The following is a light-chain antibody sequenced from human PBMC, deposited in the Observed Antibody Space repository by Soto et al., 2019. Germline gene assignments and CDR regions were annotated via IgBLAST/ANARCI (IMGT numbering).Light chain of an antibody. CDR3: SSYGGSNNYV. J-gene: IGLJ1*01. CDR2: EVT. Sequence: QSVLSQPPSASGSPGQSVTISCTATSSDVGDYDYVSWYQQHPGKAPKLMIYEVTKRPSGVPDRFSGSKSGYTASLTVSGLRAEDDADYYCSSYGGSNNYVFGTGTKVTVL. CDR1: SSDVGDYDY. V-gene: IGLV2-8*01.